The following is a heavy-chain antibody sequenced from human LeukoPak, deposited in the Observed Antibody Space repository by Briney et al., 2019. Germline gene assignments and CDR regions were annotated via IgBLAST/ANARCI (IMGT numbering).Heavy chain of an antibody. V-gene: IGHV1-8*03. CDR2: INPNSGNT. D-gene: IGHD2-2*01. CDR1: GYTFTGYY. J-gene: IGHJ6*03. CDR3: ARVPPVPAAAYYYYMDV. Sequence: ASVKVSCKASGYTFTGYYMHWVGQAPGQGLEWMGWINPNSGNTGYAQKFQGRVTITRNTSISTAYMELSSLRSEDTAVYYCARVPPVPAAAYYYYMDVWGKGTTVTVSS.